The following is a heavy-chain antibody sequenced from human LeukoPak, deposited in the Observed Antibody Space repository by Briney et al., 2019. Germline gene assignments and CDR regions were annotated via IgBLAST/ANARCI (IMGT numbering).Heavy chain of an antibody. Sequence: GGSLRLSCAASGFTFSCYSMNWVRQAPGKGLEWVSSISSSSYIYYADSVKGRFTISRDNAKNSLYPQMNSLRAEDTAVYYCAKDREWGTYYRFDYWGQGTLVTVSS. D-gene: IGHD1-26*01. CDR2: ISSSSYI. J-gene: IGHJ4*02. V-gene: IGHV3-21*04. CDR1: GFTFSCYS. CDR3: AKDREWGTYYRFDY.